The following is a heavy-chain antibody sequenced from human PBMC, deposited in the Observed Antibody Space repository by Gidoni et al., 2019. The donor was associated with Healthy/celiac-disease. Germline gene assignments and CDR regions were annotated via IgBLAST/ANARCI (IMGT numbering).Heavy chain of an antibody. CDR3: ARGHIVVVVAATSYGMDV. D-gene: IGHD2-15*01. V-gene: IGHV3-21*01. J-gene: IGHJ6*02. CDR1: GFTFSSYS. Sequence: EVQLVESGGGLVKPGGSLRLSCAASGFTFSSYSMTWVRQAQGKGLEWVSSISSSSSYIYYADSVKGRFTISRDNAKNSLYLQMNSLRAEDTAVYDCARGHIVVVVAATSYGMDVWGQGTTVTVSS. CDR2: ISSSSSYI.